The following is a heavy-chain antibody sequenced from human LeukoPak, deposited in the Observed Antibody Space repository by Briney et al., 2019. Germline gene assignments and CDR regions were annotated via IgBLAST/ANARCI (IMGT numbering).Heavy chain of an antibody. Sequence: GASVKVSCKSSGFTFTDHYIHWVRQGPGQGLEGMGYIGPHSTFTSSPQEFQGRVTITRDASMRTAYMELTRLTSDDTAVYYCVREGEGPLSKDFDYWGQGTLLTVSS. J-gene: IGHJ4*02. D-gene: IGHD2/OR15-2a*01. V-gene: IGHV1-2*02. CDR2: IGPHSTFT. CDR3: VREGEGPLSKDFDY. CDR1: GFTFTDHY.